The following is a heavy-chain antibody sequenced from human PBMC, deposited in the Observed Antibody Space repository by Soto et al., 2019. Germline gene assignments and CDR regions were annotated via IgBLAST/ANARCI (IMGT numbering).Heavy chain of an antibody. V-gene: IGHV4-30-2*01. CDR1: GAANTTGGYS. D-gene: IGHD3-10*01. CDR3: ARLKGTRYFDF. J-gene: IGHJ4*02. Sequence: SETLSLTCAVSGAANTTGGYSWSWMRQPPGNGLQWIGYMYHTGSANYNPSLKGRVTMSFDTSTDDFSLKLNSVTAADTAVYFCARLKGTRYFDFWGPGLLVTVSS. CDR2: MYHTGSA.